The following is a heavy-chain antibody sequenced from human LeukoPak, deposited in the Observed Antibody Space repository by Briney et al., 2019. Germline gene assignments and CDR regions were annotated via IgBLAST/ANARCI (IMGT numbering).Heavy chain of an antibody. CDR3: ARDSTWLLDY. Sequence: GGSLRLSCTASGFIFSSHWMTWVRQSPGKGLEWVANIKEDGSVKHYVDSVKGRFTISRDNTKNALYLQMNSLRADDTAVYFCARDSTWLLDYWGQGTLITVSS. J-gene: IGHJ4*02. D-gene: IGHD6-19*01. CDR2: IKEDGSVK. CDR1: GFIFSSHW. V-gene: IGHV3-7*03.